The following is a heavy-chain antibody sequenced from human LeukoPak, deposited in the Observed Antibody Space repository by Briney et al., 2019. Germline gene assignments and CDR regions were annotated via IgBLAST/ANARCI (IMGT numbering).Heavy chain of an antibody. CDR3: ARQAYSSGWYTAAY. V-gene: IGHV4-59*08. Sequence: SETLSLTCTVSGGSISSSYWSWIRQPPGKGLEWIASIYDSETTKYNPSLRSRATISSDTSKNQLSLKLSSVTAADTAVYYCARQAYSSGWYTAAYWGQGTLVTVSS. CDR1: GGSISSSY. CDR2: IYDSETT. J-gene: IGHJ4*02. D-gene: IGHD6-19*01.